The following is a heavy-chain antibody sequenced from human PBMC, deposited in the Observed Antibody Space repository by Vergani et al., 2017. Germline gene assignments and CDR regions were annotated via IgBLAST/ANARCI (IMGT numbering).Heavy chain of an antibody. D-gene: IGHD1-7*01. Sequence: EVQLVESGGGLVKPGGSLRLSCAASGFTFSNAWMSWVRQAPGKGLEWVGRIKSKTDGGTTDYAAPVKGRFTNSRDDSKNTLYLQMNSLKTEDTAVYYCAIDLKLGLPKTSHHYYYYMDVWGKGTTFTVSS. CDR2: IKSKTDGGTT. CDR1: GFTFSNAW. J-gene: IGHJ6*03. V-gene: IGHV3-15*01. CDR3: AIDLKLGLPKTSHHYYYYMDV.